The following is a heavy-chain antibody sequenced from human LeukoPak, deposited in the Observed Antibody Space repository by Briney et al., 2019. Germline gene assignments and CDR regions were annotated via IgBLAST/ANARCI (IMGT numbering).Heavy chain of an antibody. CDR2: IYTSGST. Sequence: PSETLSLTCTVSGGSISSYYWSWIRQPAGKGLEWIGRIYTSGSTNYNPSLKSRVTLSVDTSKNQFSLKLSSVTAADTAVYYCARDPPRVGGYYYYYMDDWGKGTTVTVSS. J-gene: IGHJ6*03. D-gene: IGHD1-26*01. CDR1: GGSISSYY. V-gene: IGHV4-4*07. CDR3: ARDPPRVGGYYYYYMDD.